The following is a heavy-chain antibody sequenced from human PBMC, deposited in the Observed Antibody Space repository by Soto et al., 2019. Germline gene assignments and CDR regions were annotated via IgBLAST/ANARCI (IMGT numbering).Heavy chain of an antibody. J-gene: IGHJ4*02. CDR1: GFTFSSYA. CDR3: VRGNYEKSIDY. V-gene: IGHV3-30-3*01. CDR2: ISYDGSNK. D-gene: IGHD3-22*01. Sequence: GGSLRLSCAASGFTFSSYAMHWVRQAPGKGLEWVAVISYDGSNKYYADSVKGRFTISRDNAKNSLYLQMSSLRAEDSAIYYCVRGNYEKSIDYWGQGTLVTVSS.